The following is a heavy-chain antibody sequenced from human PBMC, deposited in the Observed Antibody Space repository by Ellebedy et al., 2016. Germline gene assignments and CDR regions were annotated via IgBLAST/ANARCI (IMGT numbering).Heavy chain of an antibody. Sequence: GESLKISCAASGFSFSTYSMNWVRQAPGNGLEWMASIKEDGSSVKGRFTISRDNAKNSVYLQMNSLRAEDTAVYYCVRGTDYWGQGTLVTVSS. CDR3: VRGTDY. J-gene: IGHJ4*02. V-gene: IGHV3-7*01. CDR1: GFSFSTYS. D-gene: IGHD3-10*01. CDR2: IKEDGS.